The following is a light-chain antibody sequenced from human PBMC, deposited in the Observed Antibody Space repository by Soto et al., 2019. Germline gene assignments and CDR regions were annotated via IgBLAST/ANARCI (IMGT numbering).Light chain of an antibody. CDR3: QQRNIWPPVT. CDR1: PSVTNY. CDR2: GAF. J-gene: IGKJ5*01. V-gene: IGKV3-11*01. Sequence: IVLTHSPSTLSLSPLERATLSCMSSPSVTNYLAWYQQKPGQPPRLLIYGAFNRAAGIPARFSGSGSGTDFTLTISSLEPEDSAVYYCQQRNIWPPVTFGQGTRLEIK.